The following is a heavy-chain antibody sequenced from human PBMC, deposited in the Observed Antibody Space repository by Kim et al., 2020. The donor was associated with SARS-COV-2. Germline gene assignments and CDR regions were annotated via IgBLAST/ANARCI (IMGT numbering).Heavy chain of an antibody. CDR2: TYYRSKWYN. Sequence: SQTLSLSCAISGDSVSSNSAAWNWIRQSPSRGLEWLGRTYYRSKWYNDYAVSVKSRITINPDTSKNQFSLQLNSVTPEDTAVYYCARDGIAARPGAFDIWGQGTMVTVSS. J-gene: IGHJ3*02. CDR1: GDSVSSNSAA. CDR3: ARDGIAARPGAFDI. V-gene: IGHV6-1*01. D-gene: IGHD6-6*01.